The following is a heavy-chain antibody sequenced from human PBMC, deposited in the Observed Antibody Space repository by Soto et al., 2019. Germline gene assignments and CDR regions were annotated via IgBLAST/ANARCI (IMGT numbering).Heavy chain of an antibody. CDR1: GGSFNDYF. CDR2: INHSGST. J-gene: IGHJ5*02. V-gene: IGHV4-34*01. D-gene: IGHD3-10*01. Sequence: QVQLQQWGAGLLKPSETLSLTCAVSGGSFNDYFWTWIRQSPGKGLAWIGEINHSGSTKYNPSLKSRVPMSVDTSKNQFSLYITAVSAADTGVYYCARGRRANMLRGLDPWGQGTLVTVSS. CDR3: ARGRRANMLRGLDP.